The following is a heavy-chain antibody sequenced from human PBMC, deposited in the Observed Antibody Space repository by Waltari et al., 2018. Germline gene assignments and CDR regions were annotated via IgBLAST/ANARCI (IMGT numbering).Heavy chain of an antibody. V-gene: IGHV4-4*02. J-gene: IGHJ4*02. D-gene: IGHD1-1*01. Sequence: QLQLQESGPGLLKPSGTLSLTCAVSGDSMSRTDCWSWGPPSPGKGLAWMGQVRGDWTTIYNPSFASRVTISLDTYNKRFSLKVTSATAADTAVYYCARWNDRGRYFGHWGQGTPVTVSS. CDR1: GDSMSRTDC. CDR3: ARWNDRGRYFGH. CDR2: VRGDWTT.